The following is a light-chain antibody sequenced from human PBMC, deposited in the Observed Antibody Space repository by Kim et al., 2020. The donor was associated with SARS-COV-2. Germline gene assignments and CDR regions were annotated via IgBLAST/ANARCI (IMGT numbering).Light chain of an antibody. J-gene: IGKJ5*01. CDR3: MQVLENPIT. Sequence: DIVMSQSPLSLPVTPGEPTSISCRSSQSLLHGNGYNYLDWYLQKPGQSPQLLISLASNRASGVPDRFRGSGSGTDFTLKISRVEAEDVGVYYCMQVLENPITFGQGTRLEIK. V-gene: IGKV2-28*01. CDR1: QSLLHGNGYNY. CDR2: LAS.